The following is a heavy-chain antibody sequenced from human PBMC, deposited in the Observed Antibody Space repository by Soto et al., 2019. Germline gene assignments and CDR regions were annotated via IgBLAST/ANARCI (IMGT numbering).Heavy chain of an antibody. Sequence: GGSLRFSCPTSEFPFSTYSTHWVRQCPAKGLEWVSYISSSSRTTYYADSVKGRFTISRDNAKSSLFLQMNSLGDEDTAVYYCVRQYYDFCRTNNGMDVWGQGSTVTVSS. V-gene: IGHV3-48*02. CDR3: VRQYYDFCRTNNGMDV. D-gene: IGHD3-3*01. CDR2: ISSSSRTT. CDR1: EFPFSTYS. J-gene: IGHJ6*02.